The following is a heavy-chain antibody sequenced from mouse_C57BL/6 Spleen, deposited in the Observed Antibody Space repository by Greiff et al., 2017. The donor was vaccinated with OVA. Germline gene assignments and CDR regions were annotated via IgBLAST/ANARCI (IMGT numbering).Heavy chain of an antibody. CDR3: ARSNYYGSSYGFDY. V-gene: IGHV1-18*01. CDR1: GYTFTDYN. D-gene: IGHD1-1*01. J-gene: IGHJ2*01. Sequence: EVQLQQSGPELVKPGASVKIPCKASGYTFTDYNMDWVKQSHGKSLEWIGDINPNNGGTIYNQKFKGKATLTVDKSSSTAYMELRSLTSEDTAVYYCARSNYYGSSYGFDYWGQGTTLTVSS. CDR2: INPNNGGT.